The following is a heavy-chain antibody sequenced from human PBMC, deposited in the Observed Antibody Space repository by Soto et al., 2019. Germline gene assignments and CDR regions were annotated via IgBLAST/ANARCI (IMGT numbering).Heavy chain of an antibody. CDR2: IYYSGST. J-gene: IGHJ6*04. Sequence: SETLSLTCTVSGGSISSYYWSWIRQPPGKGLEWIGYIYYSGSTNYNPSLKSRVTISVDTSKNQFSLKLSSVTAADTAVYYCARHPGLRFLTVWGKGTTVTVSS. V-gene: IGHV4-59*08. CDR1: GGSISSYY. CDR3: ARHPGLRFLTV. D-gene: IGHD3-3*01.